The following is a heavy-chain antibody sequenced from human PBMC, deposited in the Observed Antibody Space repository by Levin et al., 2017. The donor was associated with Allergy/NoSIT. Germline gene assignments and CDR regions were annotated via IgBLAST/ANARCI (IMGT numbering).Heavy chain of an antibody. J-gene: IGHJ6*02. D-gene: IGHD1-14*01. V-gene: IGHV4-4*07. Sequence: SQTLSLTCTVSGGSISSYYWSWIRQPAGKGLEWIGRIYTSGSTNYNPSLKSRVTMSVDTSKNQFSLKLSSVTAADTAVYYCARVSGGWNHDLYYYYYGMDVWGQGTTVTVSS. CDR1: GGSISSYY. CDR3: ARVSGGWNHDLYYYYYGMDV. CDR2: IYTSGST.